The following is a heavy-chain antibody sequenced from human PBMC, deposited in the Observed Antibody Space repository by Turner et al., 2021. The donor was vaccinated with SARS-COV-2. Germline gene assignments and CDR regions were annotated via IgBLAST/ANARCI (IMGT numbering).Heavy chain of an antibody. V-gene: IGHV3-23*01. CDR3: AKDGATVTAGDFDI. Sequence: FYAVSVKGRFTISRDNSKNTLYLQMNSLRAEDTAVYYCAKDGATVTAGDFDIWGQGTMVTVSS. J-gene: IGHJ3*02. D-gene: IGHD4-17*01.